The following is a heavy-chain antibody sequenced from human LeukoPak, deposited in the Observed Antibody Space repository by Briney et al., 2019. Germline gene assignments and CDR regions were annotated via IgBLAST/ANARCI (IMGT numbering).Heavy chain of an antibody. V-gene: IGHV3-53*01. Sequence: GGSLRLSCAASGFTVDSNYLSWVRQAPGKGLEWVSTIYTGGNTYYAASVKGRFTISRDFSKNTVFLHMSSLRAEDTAMYYCARGDDSGYYGYFDYWGQGTLVTVSS. CDR3: ARGDDSGYYGYFDY. J-gene: IGHJ4*02. D-gene: IGHD3-22*01. CDR1: GFTVDSNY. CDR2: IYTGGNT.